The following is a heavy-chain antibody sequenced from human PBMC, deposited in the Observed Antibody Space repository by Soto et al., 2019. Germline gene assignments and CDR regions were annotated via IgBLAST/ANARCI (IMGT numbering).Heavy chain of an antibody. J-gene: IGHJ1*01. V-gene: IGHV3-23*01. CDR3: AKTISESSIEAAGTGEYLQH. CDR2: ISGSGGST. CDR1: GFTFSSYA. Sequence: GGSLRLSCAASGFTFSSYAMSWVRQAPGKGLEWVSAISGSGGSTYYADSVKGRFTISRDNSKNTLYLQMNSLRAEDTAVYYCAKTISESSIEAAGTGEYLQHCGQGTLVTVYS. D-gene: IGHD6-13*01.